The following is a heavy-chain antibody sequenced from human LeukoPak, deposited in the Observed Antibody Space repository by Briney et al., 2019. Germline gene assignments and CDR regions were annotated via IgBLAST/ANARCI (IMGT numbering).Heavy chain of an antibody. CDR2: IRYDGSNK. CDR1: GFTFSSYS. J-gene: IGHJ4*02. CDR3: AKDGAQYYYDSSGYYDY. D-gene: IGHD3-22*01. Sequence: GGSLRLSCAASGFTFSSYSMNWVRQAPGKGLEWVAFIRYDGSNKYYADSVKGRFTISRDNSKNTLYLQMNSLRAEDTAVYYCAKDGAQYYYDSSGYYDYWGQGTLVTVSS. V-gene: IGHV3-30*02.